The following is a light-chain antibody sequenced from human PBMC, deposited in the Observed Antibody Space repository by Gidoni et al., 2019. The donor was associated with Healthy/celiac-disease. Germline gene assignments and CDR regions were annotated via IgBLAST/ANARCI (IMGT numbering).Light chain of an antibody. V-gene: IGKV1-5*03. J-gene: IGKJ1*01. Sequence: DIQMTQSPSTLSASIGDRVTITCRASQRISSWLAWYQQKPGKAPKLLIYKASSFESGVPTRFSGSGSGTEFTLTISSLQPDDFAIYYCQQYNSYSGWTFGQGTKVEIK. CDR2: KAS. CDR1: QRISSW. CDR3: QQYNSYSGWT.